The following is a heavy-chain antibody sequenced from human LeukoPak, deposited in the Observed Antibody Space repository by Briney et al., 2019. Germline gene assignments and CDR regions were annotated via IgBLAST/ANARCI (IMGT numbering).Heavy chain of an antibody. CDR3: AKPRRRDGYNYEFDY. Sequence: GGSLRLSCAASGFTFSSYAMSWVRQAPGKGLERVSAISVIGGSTYYADSVKGRFTISRDNSKNTLYLQMNSLRAEDTDVYYCAKPRRRDGYNYEFDYWGQGTLVTVSS. V-gene: IGHV3-23*01. CDR1: GFTFSSYA. J-gene: IGHJ4*02. CDR2: ISVIGGST. D-gene: IGHD5-24*01.